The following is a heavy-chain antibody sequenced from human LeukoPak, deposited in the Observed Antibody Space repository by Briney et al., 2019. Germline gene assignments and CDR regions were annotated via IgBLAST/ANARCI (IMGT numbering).Heavy chain of an antibody. CDR2: IIPICGTA. CDR1: GGTFTSYA. Sequence: SVTVSFKASGGTFTSYAISWVRQAPGQGLEWMGGIIPICGTANYAQKFQGRVTITADKSTSTAYMELSSLRSEDTAVYYCARGSPYYDILTGYYPPAPLDYWGQGTLVTVSS. CDR3: ARGSPYYDILTGYYPPAPLDY. D-gene: IGHD3-9*01. V-gene: IGHV1-69*06. J-gene: IGHJ4*02.